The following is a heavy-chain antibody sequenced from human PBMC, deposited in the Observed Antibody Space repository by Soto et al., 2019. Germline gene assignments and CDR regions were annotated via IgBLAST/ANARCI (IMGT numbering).Heavy chain of an antibody. J-gene: IGHJ5*01. CDR1: GFTFSSYA. CDR2: ISYDGSNK. Sequence: GGSLRLSCAASGFTFSSYAMHWVRRAPGKGLEWVAVISYDGSNKYYADSVKGRFTISRDNAKNTLYLQMNSLRAEDTAVYYCARASRSGSTGYMLDSWGQGTLVTVSS. D-gene: IGHD5-12*01. V-gene: IGHV3-30-3*01. CDR3: ARASRSGSTGYMLDS.